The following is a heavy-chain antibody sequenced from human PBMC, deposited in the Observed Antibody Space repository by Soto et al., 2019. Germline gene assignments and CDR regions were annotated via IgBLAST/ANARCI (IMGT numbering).Heavy chain of an antibody. CDR1: GGSISSYY. D-gene: IGHD2-8*01. Sequence: QVQLQESGPGLVKPSATLSLTCTVSGGSISSYYWSWIRQPPGKGLEWIGYIYYSGSTNYNPSLKSRVTISVDTSKNQFSLKLISVTAADTAVYYCARRYRMAWDYWGQGTLVTVSS. CDR2: IYYSGST. V-gene: IGHV4-59*08. J-gene: IGHJ4*02. CDR3: ARRYRMAWDY.